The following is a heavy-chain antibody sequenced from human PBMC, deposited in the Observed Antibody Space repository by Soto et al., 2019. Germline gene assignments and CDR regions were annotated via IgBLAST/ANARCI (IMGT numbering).Heavy chain of an antibody. Sequence: SGPTLVNPTQTLTLTCTFSGFSVTTTGVGVGWIRQPPGKALEWLALIYWDDDKRYSPSLKNRLTITKDTSKNQVVLRMTNMDPEDTATYYCAHRNSVYSTSYYFQSWGQGTLVTVSS. V-gene: IGHV2-5*02. CDR3: AHRNSVYSTSYYFQS. D-gene: IGHD6-6*01. CDR2: IYWDDDK. CDR1: GFSVTTTGVG. J-gene: IGHJ4*02.